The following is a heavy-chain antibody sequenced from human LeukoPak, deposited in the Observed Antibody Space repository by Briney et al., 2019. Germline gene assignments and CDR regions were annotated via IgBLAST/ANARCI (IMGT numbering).Heavy chain of an antibody. CDR2: ISGYNGDT. D-gene: IGHD3-3*01. CDR1: GYTFSSYG. J-gene: IGHJ5*02. CDR3: ARGLEWLTRRHTWFDP. Sequence: ASVKVSCKASGYTFSSYGIAWVRQAPGQGLEWMGGISGYNGDTYYAQKFQGRVTMTTDTSTSTAYMELRSLRSDDTAVYYCARGLEWLTRRHTWFDPWGQGTLVTVSS. V-gene: IGHV1-18*01.